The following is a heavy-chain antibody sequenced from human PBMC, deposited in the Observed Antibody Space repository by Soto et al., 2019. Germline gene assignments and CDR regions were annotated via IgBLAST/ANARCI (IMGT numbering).Heavy chain of an antibody. J-gene: IGHJ3*02. CDR3: ARPFGAARMVAKGAFDI. Sequence: PSQTLSLTCAVYGGSFSGYYWSWIRQPPGKGLEWIGEINHSGSTNYNPSLKSRVTISVDTSKNQFSLKLSSVTAADTAVYYCARPFGAARMVAKGAFDIWGQGTMVTVSS. V-gene: IGHV4-34*01. CDR2: INHSGST. D-gene: IGHD6-6*01. CDR1: GGSFSGYY.